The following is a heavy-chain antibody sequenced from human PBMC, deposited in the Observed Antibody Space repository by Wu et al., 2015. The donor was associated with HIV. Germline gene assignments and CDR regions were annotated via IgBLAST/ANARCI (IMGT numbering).Heavy chain of an antibody. D-gene: IGHD3-10*01. CDR1: GASISSSNYY. CDR2: IFYTGST. CDR3: ANSPDLYYGSGNRNYFDP. V-gene: IGHV4-39*01. J-gene: IGHJ5*02. Sequence: QVQLQESGPGLVKPSETLSLTCTVTGASISSSNYYWGWIRQPPGKGLEWIGSIFYTGSTDYIPSLESRVTISIDSSNNQFSLKMRSVTATDTAIYYCANSPDLYYGSGNRNYFDPWGQGILVTVSS.